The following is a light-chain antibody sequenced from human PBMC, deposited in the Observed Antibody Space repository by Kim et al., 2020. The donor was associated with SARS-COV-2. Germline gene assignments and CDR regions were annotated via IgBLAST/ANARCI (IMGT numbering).Light chain of an antibody. CDR2: GAS. V-gene: IGKV3-20*01. Sequence: TLSLSPGERATLSCRASQSVSSTYLAWYQQKPGQAPRLLIYGASTRATGIPDRFSGSGSGTDFTLTISRLEPEDFALYYCQQYGGCFGQGTKLEI. CDR3: QQYGGC. J-gene: IGKJ2*03. CDR1: QSVSSTY.